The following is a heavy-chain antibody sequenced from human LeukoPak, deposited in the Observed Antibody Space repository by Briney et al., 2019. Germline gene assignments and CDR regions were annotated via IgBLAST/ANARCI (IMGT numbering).Heavy chain of an antibody. CDR2: IKQDGSTK. J-gene: IGHJ4*02. CDR3: ARDTDGSLDY. D-gene: IGHD1-26*01. Sequence: GGSLRLSCAASGFTFTNSWMAWVRQAPGKVLEWVANIKQDGSTKHYADSLKARFTTSRDNPKNSLYLQMTSLSADDTAVYYCARDTDGSLDYWGQGILVTVAS. V-gene: IGHV3-7*01. CDR1: GFTFTNSW.